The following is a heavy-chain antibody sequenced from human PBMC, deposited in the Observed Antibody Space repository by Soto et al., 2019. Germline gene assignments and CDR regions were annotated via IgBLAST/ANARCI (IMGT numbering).Heavy chain of an antibody. Sequence: ASVKVSCKASGYTFTSYGISWVRQAPGQGLEWMGWISAYNGNTNYAQKLQGRVTMTKDTSTNTAYMELSSLRSEDTAVYYCATGPRYGSGSYPFDYWGQGTLVTVSS. V-gene: IGHV1-18*01. J-gene: IGHJ4*02. CDR1: GYTFTSYG. CDR2: ISAYNGNT. CDR3: ATGPRYGSGSYPFDY. D-gene: IGHD3-10*01.